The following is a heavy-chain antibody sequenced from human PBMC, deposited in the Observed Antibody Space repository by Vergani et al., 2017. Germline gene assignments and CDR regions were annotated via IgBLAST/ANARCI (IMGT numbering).Heavy chain of an antibody. J-gene: IGHJ6*02. Sequence: QMQLVQSGPEVKKPGTSVKVSCKASGFTFTSSAVQWVRQARGQRLEWIGWIVVGSGNTNYAQKFQERVTITRDMSTSTAYMELSSLRSEDTAVYYWAAGGYYYDSSGYPRTSYYYYGMDGWGQGTTVTVSS. CDR3: AAGGYYYDSSGYPRTSYYYYGMDG. V-gene: IGHV1-58*01. CDR1: GFTFTSSA. CDR2: IVVGSGNT. D-gene: IGHD3-22*01.